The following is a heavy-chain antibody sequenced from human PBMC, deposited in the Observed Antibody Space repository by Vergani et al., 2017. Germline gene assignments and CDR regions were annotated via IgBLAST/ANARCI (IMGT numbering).Heavy chain of an antibody. CDR1: GFTFNSYG. D-gene: IGHD2-15*01. CDR2: IRSDESRR. J-gene: IGHJ4*02. Sequence: QVQLVESGGGVVQPGGSLRLSCAASGFTFNSYGMHWVRQALGKGLEWVASIRSDESRRYYGDSMEGPFTISRDNSKNTLYLQMKSLRPEDTAVYYCAKEGGGYCSGGTCYPEYWGQGTLVIVSS. CDR3: AKEGGGYCSGGTCYPEY. V-gene: IGHV3-30*02.